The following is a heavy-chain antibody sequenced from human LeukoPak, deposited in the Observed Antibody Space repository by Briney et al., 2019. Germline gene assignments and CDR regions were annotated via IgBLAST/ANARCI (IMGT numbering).Heavy chain of an antibody. CDR2: FDPEDGET. J-gene: IGHJ4*02. V-gene: IGHV1-24*01. CDR1: GYTLTELS. D-gene: IGHD3-22*01. Sequence: GASVKVSCKVSGYTLTELSIHWVRLAPGKRLEWMGGFDPEDGETIYAQNFQGRVTMTEDTSTYTANMELSSLRSDDTAVYYCATGGTYYYANTSYHTFDYWGQGTLLTVSS. CDR3: ATGGTYYYANTSYHTFDY.